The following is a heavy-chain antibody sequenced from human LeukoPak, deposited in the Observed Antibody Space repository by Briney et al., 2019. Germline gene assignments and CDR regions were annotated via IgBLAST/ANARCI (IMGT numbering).Heavy chain of an antibody. CDR1: GFTFSSYA. D-gene: IGHD6-19*01. J-gene: IGHJ4*02. CDR3: VKHSSGWYVY. V-gene: IGHV3-64D*08. Sequence: GGSLRLSCSASGFTFSSYAMHWVRQAPGKGLEYVSAISSNGGSTYYADSVKGRFTISRDNSKNTLYLQMSSLRTEDTAVYYCVKHSSGWYVYWGQGTLVTVSS. CDR2: ISSNGGST.